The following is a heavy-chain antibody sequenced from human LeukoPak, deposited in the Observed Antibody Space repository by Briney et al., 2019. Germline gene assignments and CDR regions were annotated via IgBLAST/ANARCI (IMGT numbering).Heavy chain of an antibody. J-gene: IGHJ3*02. CDR1: GYTFTGYY. Sequence: ASVKVSCKASGYTFTGYYMHWVRQAPGQGLEWMGWINPNSGGTNYAQKFQGRVTMTRDTSISTAYMELSRLRSDDTAVYYCARDRHSSSYAFDIWGQGTMVTVSS. D-gene: IGHD6-13*01. V-gene: IGHV1-2*02. CDR2: INPNSGGT. CDR3: ARDRHSSSYAFDI.